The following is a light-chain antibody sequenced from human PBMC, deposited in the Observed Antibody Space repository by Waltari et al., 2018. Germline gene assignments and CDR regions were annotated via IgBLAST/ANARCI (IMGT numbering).Light chain of an antibody. CDR1: QSISSW. Sequence: DIQMTQFPSPLSASVGDRVPITCRASQSISSWFAWYQQKPGKAPKLLIYDASSLESGVPSRFSGSGSGTEFTLTISSLQPDDFATYYCQQYNSFSLTFGGGTKVEIK. J-gene: IGKJ4*01. V-gene: IGKV1-5*01. CDR3: QQYNSFSLT. CDR2: DAS.